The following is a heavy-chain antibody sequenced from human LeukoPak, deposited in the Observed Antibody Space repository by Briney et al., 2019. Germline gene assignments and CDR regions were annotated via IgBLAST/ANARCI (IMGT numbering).Heavy chain of an antibody. Sequence: PGRSLRLSCAASGFTFSSYGMHWVRQAPGKGLEWVALISNDGSNKYFVDSVKGRFTISRDNSKNTLYLEMNSLGAEDTAVYYCASGKGYCSGGSCYLNYWGQGTLVTVSS. J-gene: IGHJ4*02. CDR2: ISNDGSNK. D-gene: IGHD2-15*01. CDR3: ASGKGYCSGGSCYLNY. V-gene: IGHV3-30*03. CDR1: GFTFSSYG.